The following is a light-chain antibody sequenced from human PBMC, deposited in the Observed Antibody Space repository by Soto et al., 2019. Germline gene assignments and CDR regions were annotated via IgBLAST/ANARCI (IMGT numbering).Light chain of an antibody. V-gene: IGLV2-14*03. J-gene: IGLJ2*01. CDR1: LRDIGTYHY. CDR3: SSFTAANSVT. CDR2: EVS. Sequence: QSALTQPASVSGSPRQSITVSCSGRLRDIGTYHYVSWYQQHPGKFPRLLISEVSNRPSGVSNRFSGSKSGNTASLTISGLQAEDEADYFCSSFTAANSVTFGGGTKLTVL.